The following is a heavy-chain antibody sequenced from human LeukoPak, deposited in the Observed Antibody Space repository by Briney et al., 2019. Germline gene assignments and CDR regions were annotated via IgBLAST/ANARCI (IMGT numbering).Heavy chain of an antibody. CDR2: ISAYNGKT. CDR3: ARDRVRRSTTGGAFDI. CDR1: GYTFTSYG. V-gene: IGHV1-18*01. D-gene: IGHD2/OR15-2a*01. Sequence: ASVKVSCKASGYTFTSYGISWVRQAPGQGLEWMGWISAYNGKTNYAQKLQGRVTMTTDTSTNTAYMELRSLRSDDTAMYYCARDRVRRSTTGGAFDIWGQGTMVTVSS. J-gene: IGHJ3*02.